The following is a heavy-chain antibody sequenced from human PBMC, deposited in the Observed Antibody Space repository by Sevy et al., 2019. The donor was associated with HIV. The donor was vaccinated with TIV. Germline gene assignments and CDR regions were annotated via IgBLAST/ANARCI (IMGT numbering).Heavy chain of an antibody. J-gene: IGHJ6*02. Sequence: QSQTLSLTCAISGDSVSSNNAAWNWIRQSPSRGLEWLGRTFYRSNWYNDYAVSVKGRITINPDTSKNQLSLQLTSVTPADTAVYYCARDGLTYGGMDVWGQGTTVTVSS. CDR3: ARDGLTYGGMDV. V-gene: IGHV6-1*01. CDR2: TFYRSNWYN. D-gene: IGHD1-20*01. CDR1: GDSVSSNNAA.